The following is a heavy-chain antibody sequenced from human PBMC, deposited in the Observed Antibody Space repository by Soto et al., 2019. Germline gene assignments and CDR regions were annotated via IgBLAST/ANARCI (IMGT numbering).Heavy chain of an antibody. D-gene: IGHD3-10*01. J-gene: IGHJ3*02. CDR1: GSIVTNYG. CDR2: ISGYTGNA. Sequence: QVRLVQSGAEVSEPGATVKVSCKAFGSIVTNYGINWVRQAPGQGLEWMGCISGYTGNAHYSPKVQGRVIMTTDTSTATAYMELSSLTSDHTALYYCATGGGALDIWGQGTMVSVSS. V-gene: IGHV1-18*01. CDR3: ATGGGALDI.